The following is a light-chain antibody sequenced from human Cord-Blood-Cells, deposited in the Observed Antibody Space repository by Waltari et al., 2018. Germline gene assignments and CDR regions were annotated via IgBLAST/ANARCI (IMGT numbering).Light chain of an antibody. Sequence: QSALIQPRSVSGSPGQAVTISCTGTSSDVGGYNYVSWYQQHPGKAPKLMIYDVSKRPSGVPDRFSGSKSGNTASLTISGLQAEDEADYYCCSYAGSYTFYVFGTGTNVTVL. J-gene: IGLJ1*01. CDR1: SSDVGGYNY. CDR2: DVS. V-gene: IGLV2-11*01. CDR3: CSYAGSYTFYV.